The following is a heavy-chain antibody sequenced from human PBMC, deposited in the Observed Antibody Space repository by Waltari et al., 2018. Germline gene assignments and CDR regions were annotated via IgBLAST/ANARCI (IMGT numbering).Heavy chain of an antibody. J-gene: IGHJ4*02. CDR2: IYHSGSP. D-gene: IGHD3-3*01. CDR3: AREWSGPFDY. CDR1: GYSISSGYY. V-gene: IGHV4-38-2*02. Sequence: QVQLQESGPGLVKPSETLSLTCAVSGYSISSGYYWGWIRQPPGKGLEGIGSIYHSGSPYYNPALKSRVTISVDTSKNQFSLKLSSVTAADTAVYYCAREWSGPFDYWGQGTLVTVSS.